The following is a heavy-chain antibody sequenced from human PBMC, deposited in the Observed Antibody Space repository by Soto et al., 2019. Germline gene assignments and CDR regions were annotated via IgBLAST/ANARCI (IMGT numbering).Heavy chain of an antibody. CDR3: ARAGYCSGGSCQNWFDP. V-gene: IGHV1-18*01. CDR2: ISAYNGNT. Sequence: ASVKVSCKASGYTFTSYGISWVRQAPGQGLEWIGWISAYNGNTNYAQKLKGRVTMTTDTSTSTAYMEQRSLRSDDTAVYYCARAGYCSGGSCQNWFDPWGQGTLVTVSS. J-gene: IGHJ5*02. CDR1: GYTFTSYG. D-gene: IGHD2-15*01.